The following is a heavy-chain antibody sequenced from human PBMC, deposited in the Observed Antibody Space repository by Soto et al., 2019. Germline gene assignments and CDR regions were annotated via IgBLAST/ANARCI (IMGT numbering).Heavy chain of an antibody. D-gene: IGHD6-13*01. CDR1: GGSISSSSYY. Sequence: LTCTVSGGSISSSSYYWGWIHQPPGKGLEWIGSIYYSGSTYYNPSLKSRVTISVDTSKNQFSLKLSSVTAADTAVYYCARRGTEYSSSWYTLDYWGQGTLVTVSS. J-gene: IGHJ4*02. CDR3: ARRGTEYSSSWYTLDY. CDR2: IYYSGST. V-gene: IGHV4-39*01.